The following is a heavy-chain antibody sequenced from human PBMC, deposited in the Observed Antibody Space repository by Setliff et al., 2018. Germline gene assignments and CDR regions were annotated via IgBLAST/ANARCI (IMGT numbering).Heavy chain of an antibody. D-gene: IGHD3-22*01. CDR1: GYTFTSYA. J-gene: IGHJ4*02. Sequence: ASVKVSCKASGYTFTSYAMHWVRQAPGQRLEWMGWINAGNGNTKYSQKFQGRVTITRDTSASTAYMELSSLRSEDTAVYYCARDRDSSGYPYYFDYWGQGTLVTVSS. CDR3: ARDRDSSGYPYYFDY. V-gene: IGHV1-3*01. CDR2: INAGNGNT.